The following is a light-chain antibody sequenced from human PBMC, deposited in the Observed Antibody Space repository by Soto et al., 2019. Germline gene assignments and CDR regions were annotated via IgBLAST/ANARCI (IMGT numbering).Light chain of an antibody. CDR1: QSVSSSY. Sequence: ENVLTQSPGTLSLSPGERATLSCRASQSVSSSYLAWYQHKPGQAPRLLIYGASNRTTGIPDRFSGSGSGTDFTLTISSLEPEDFAIYYCQQYGSSPYTLGQGTKLEIK. J-gene: IGKJ2*01. V-gene: IGKV3-20*01. CDR2: GAS. CDR3: QQYGSSPYT.